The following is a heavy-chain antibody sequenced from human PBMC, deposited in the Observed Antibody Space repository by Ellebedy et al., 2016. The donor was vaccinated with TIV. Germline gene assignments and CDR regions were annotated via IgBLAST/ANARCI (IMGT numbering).Heavy chain of an antibody. CDR2: IGNSDTK. CDR1: GFTFSSYS. V-gene: IGHV3-21*05. CDR3: ARDMLDGYNSGGFGY. Sequence: GESLKISCAASGFTFSSYSMNWVRQAPGKGLEWVSYIGNSDTKYYADSVKGRFTISRDNAKNSLFLQMNSLRAEDTAVYYCARDMLDGYNSGGFGYWGQGTLVTVSS. J-gene: IGHJ4*02. D-gene: IGHD5-24*01.